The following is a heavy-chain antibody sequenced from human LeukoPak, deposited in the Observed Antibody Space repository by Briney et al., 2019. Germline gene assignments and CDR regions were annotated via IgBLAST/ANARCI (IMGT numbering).Heavy chain of an antibody. V-gene: IGHV3-21*01. D-gene: IGHD1-26*01. CDR3: TSVRELALHENRVY. Sequence: GGSLRLSCAASGVTFSSYSMNWVRQAPGKGLEWVSCICSGSSHIYYADTVKGRITISRDNATIPLYLQMNSLRAEDTAIQYCTSVRELALHENRVYRGQRALVTLSS. J-gene: IGHJ4*02. CDR2: ICSGSSHI. CDR1: GVTFSSYS.